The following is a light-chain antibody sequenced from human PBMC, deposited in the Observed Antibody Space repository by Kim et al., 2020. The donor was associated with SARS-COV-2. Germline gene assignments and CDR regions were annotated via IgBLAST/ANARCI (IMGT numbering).Light chain of an antibody. Sequence: PGESATLSCRASQSVSSYLAGYQQKPGQAPRLLIYDASNRATGIPARFSGSGSGTDFTLTISSLEPEDFAVYYCQQHSNWPPALTFGGGTKVDIK. CDR2: DAS. J-gene: IGKJ4*01. V-gene: IGKV3-11*01. CDR3: QQHSNWPPALT. CDR1: QSVSSY.